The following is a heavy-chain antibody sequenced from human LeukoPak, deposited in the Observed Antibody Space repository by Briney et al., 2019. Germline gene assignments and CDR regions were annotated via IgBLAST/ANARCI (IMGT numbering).Heavy chain of an antibody. CDR1: GFTFSSYA. CDR3: TRRLDE. D-gene: IGHD3-16*01. CDR2: ISSNGGST. J-gene: IGHJ4*02. V-gene: IGHV3-64*04. Sequence: GGSLRLSCSASGFTFSSYAMHWVRQAPGKGLEYVTAISSNGGSTYYADSVKGRFTISRDNAQNSLYLQMNGLRVEDTAVYYCTRRLDEWGQGTLVTVSS.